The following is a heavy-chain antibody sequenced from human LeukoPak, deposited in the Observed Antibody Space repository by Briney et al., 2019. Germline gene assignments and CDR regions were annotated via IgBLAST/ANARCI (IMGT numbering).Heavy chain of an antibody. V-gene: IGHV4-59*01. CDR3: AREGDTYYYDSSGYYVGHWFDP. Sequence: SETLSLTCTVSGGSISSYYWSWIRQPPGKGLEWIGYIYYSGSTNYNPSLKSRVTISVDTSKNQSSLKLSSVTAADTAVYYCAREGDTYYYDSSGYYVGHWFDPWGQGTLVTVSS. CDR1: GGSISSYY. D-gene: IGHD3-22*01. CDR2: IYYSGST. J-gene: IGHJ5*02.